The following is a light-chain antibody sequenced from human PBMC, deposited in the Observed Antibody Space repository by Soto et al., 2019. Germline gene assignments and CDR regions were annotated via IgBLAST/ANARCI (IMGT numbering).Light chain of an antibody. V-gene: IGLV3-1*01. CDR1: ALGEKY. J-gene: IGLJ2*01. Sequence: SYELTQPPSVSVSPGQTANIACSGDALGEKYVSWYQQKPGQSPLLIIYQDTKRPSGIPARFSGSNSGNTATLTISGTHTMDESDYYCQAWDSSTVVFGGGTKLTVL. CDR3: QAWDSSTVV. CDR2: QDT.